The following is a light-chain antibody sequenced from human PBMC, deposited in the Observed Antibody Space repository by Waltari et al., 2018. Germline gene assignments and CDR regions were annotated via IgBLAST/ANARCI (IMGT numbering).Light chain of an antibody. J-gene: IGLJ1*01. CDR2: DVS. V-gene: IGLV2-23*02. Sequence: QSALTQPASVSGSPGQSITLSCSGTSSDVGRYNYVSWYQQHPGKAPKLMIYDVSKRPSGVSNRFSGSKSGNTASLTISGLQAEDEADYYCCSYAGSSTPYVFGTGTKVTVL. CDR1: SSDVGRYNY. CDR3: CSYAGSSTPYV.